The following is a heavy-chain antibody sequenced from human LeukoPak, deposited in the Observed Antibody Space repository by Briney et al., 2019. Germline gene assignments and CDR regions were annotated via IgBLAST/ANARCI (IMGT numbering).Heavy chain of an antibody. CDR1: GFTFSSYA. CDR3: ARDPVLRYFDWLSQNSYYFDY. D-gene: IGHD3-9*01. Sequence: PGGSLRLSCAASGFTFSSYAMHWVRQAPGKGLEWVSSISSSSSYIYYADSVKGRFTISRDNAKNSLYLQMNSLRAEDTAVYYCARDPVLRYFDWLSQNSYYFDYWGQGTLVTVSS. V-gene: IGHV3-21*01. J-gene: IGHJ4*02. CDR2: ISSSSSYI.